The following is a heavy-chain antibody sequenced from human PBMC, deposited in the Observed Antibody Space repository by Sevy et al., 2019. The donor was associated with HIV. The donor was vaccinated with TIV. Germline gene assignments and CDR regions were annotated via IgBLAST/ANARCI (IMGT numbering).Heavy chain of an antibody. D-gene: IGHD3-10*02. CDR2: ISGSGSYT. CDR3: AKEKEMSMYYFHS. J-gene: IGHJ4*02. Sequence: GSLRLSCAASGFTFNNYAMNWVRQAPGKGLEWVSVISGSGSYTYYAGSVKGRFTISRDTSKNTLYLQMNSLRAEDTAVYYCAKEKEMSMYYFHSWGQGTLVTVSS. CDR1: GFTFNNYA. V-gene: IGHV3-23*01.